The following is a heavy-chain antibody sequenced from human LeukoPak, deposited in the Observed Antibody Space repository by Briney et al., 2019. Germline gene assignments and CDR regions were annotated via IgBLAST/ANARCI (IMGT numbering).Heavy chain of an antibody. V-gene: IGHV3-48*03. CDR1: GFTFSNYA. CDR3: AREEINCGGDCFYY. J-gene: IGHJ4*02. Sequence: PGGSLRLSCAASGFTFSNYAMTWVRQAPGKGLEWVSYIGTSGSSIYYADSVKGRFTISRDNAKNSLYLQMNSLRAEDTAVYYCAREEINCGGDCFYYWGQGALVTVSS. D-gene: IGHD2-21*01. CDR2: IGTSGSSI.